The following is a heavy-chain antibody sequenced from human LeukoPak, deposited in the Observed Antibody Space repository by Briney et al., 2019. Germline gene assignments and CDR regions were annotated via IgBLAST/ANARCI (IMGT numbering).Heavy chain of an antibody. V-gene: IGHV4-34*01. Sequence: SETLSLTCAVYGGSFSGYDWSWIRQPPGKGLEWIGEINHSGSTNYNPSLKSRVTISVDTSKNQFSLKLSSVTAADTAVYYCARGRIAVAGTLVDYWGQGTLVTGSS. CDR3: ARGRIAVAGTLVDY. CDR2: INHSGST. J-gene: IGHJ4*02. D-gene: IGHD6-19*01. CDR1: GGSFSGYD.